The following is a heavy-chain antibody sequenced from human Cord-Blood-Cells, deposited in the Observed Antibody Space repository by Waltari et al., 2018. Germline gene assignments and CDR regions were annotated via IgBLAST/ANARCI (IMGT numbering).Heavy chain of an antibody. CDR2: INPNSGGT. CDR1: GYTFTGYY. V-gene: IGHV1-2*04. J-gene: IGHJ3*02. Sequence: QVQLVQSGAEVKKPGASVKVSCKASGYTFTGYYMHWVRQAPGQGLEWMGWINPNSGGTNYEQKFQGWVTMTRDTSISTAYMELSRLRSDDTAVYYCARTRGTPTNDAFDIWGQGTMVTVSS. D-gene: IGHD3-10*01. CDR3: ARTRGTPTNDAFDI.